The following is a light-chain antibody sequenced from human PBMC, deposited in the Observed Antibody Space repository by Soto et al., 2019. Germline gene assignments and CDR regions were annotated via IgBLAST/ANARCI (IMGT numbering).Light chain of an antibody. CDR3: QQYNNWPRT. J-gene: IGKJ1*01. CDR1: QSVSSN. CDR2: GAS. Sequence: EIVMTQSPATLSVSPGERATLSCRASQSVSSNLAWYQQKPGQAPRLLIYGASPRATGIPARFSGSGSGTDFTLTSRSLQSEDFAVCYCQQYNNWPRTFGQGTKVEIK. V-gene: IGKV3-15*01.